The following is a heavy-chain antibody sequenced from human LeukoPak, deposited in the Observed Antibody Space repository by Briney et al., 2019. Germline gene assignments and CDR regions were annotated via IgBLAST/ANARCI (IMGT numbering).Heavy chain of an antibody. J-gene: IGHJ4*02. CDR3: ATGELAAADSFDY. Sequence: GGSLRLSCAASGFTFSSYAMSWVRQAPGKGLEWVSAISGSGGSTYYADSVKGRFTISRDNSKNTLYLQMNSLRAKDTAVYYCATGELAAADSFDYWGQGTLVTVSS. D-gene: IGHD6-13*01. CDR1: GFTFSSYA. V-gene: IGHV3-23*01. CDR2: ISGSGGST.